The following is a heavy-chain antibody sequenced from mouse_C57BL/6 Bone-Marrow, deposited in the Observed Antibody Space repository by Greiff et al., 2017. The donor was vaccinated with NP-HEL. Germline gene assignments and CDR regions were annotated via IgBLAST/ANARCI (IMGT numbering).Heavy chain of an antibody. V-gene: IGHV1-52*01. CDR3: ARNGYYGSIAWFAY. Sequence: QVQLQQPGAELVRPGSSVKLSCKASGYTFTSYWMHWVKQRPIQGLEWIGNIDPSDSETHYNQKFKDKATLTADKSSSTAYMQLRSLTSEDSAVYCCARNGYYGSIAWFAYWGQGTLVTVSA. D-gene: IGHD1-1*01. CDR2: IDPSDSET. CDR1: GYTFTSYW. J-gene: IGHJ3*01.